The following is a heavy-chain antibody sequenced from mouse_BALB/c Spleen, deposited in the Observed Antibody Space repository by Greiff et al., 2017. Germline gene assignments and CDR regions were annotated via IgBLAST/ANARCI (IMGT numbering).Heavy chain of an antibody. CDR3: ARGLRPYYYAMDD. Sequence: EVQLQQSGPELVKPGASVKMSCKASGYTFTSYVMHWVKQKPGQGLEWIGYINPYNDGTKYNEKFKGKATLTSDKSSSTAYMELSSLTSEDSAVYYCARGLRPYYYAMDDWGQGTSVTVSS. V-gene: IGHV1-14*01. J-gene: IGHJ4*01. CDR2: INPYNDGT. D-gene: IGHD2-2*01. CDR1: GYTFTSYV.